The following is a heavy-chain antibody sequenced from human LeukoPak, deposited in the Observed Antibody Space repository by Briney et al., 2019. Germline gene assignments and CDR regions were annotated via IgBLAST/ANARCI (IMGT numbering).Heavy chain of an antibody. J-gene: IGHJ4*02. CDR1: GFPFSSYA. CDR3: AKSDYYDSSGHPSSFEY. D-gene: IGHD3-22*01. V-gene: IGHV3-23*01. Sequence: QAGGSLRLSCAASGFPFSSYAMSWVRQAPGKGLEWVSAVSGRGGTTYYTDSVKGRFTTSRDNSKNTLYLQMNSLRAQDTAMYYCAKSDYYDSSGHPSSFEYWGQGTLVTVSS. CDR2: VSGRGGTT.